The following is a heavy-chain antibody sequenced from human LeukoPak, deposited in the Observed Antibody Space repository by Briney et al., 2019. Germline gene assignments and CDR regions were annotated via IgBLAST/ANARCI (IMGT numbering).Heavy chain of an antibody. CDR2: IRQDGSEK. CDR3: ARDQFKGGSYLLRCMYYFDY. Sequence: GGSLRLSCAASGFTFSTYWMNWVRQAPGKGLEWVANIRQDGSEKYFVDSVKGRFTISRDNAKNSLYLQMNSLRAEDTAVYYCARDQFKGGSYLLRCMYYFDYWGQGTLVTVSS. J-gene: IGHJ4*02. CDR1: GFTFSTYW. V-gene: IGHV3-7*01. D-gene: IGHD1-26*01.